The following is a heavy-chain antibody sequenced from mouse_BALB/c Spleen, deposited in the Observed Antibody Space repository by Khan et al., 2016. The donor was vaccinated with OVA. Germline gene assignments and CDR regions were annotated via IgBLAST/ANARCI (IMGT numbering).Heavy chain of an antibody. CDR1: GFSLTNYG. J-gene: IGHJ4*01. Sequence: QVQLKESGPGLVAPSQSLSITCTISGFSLTNYGVHWVRQPPGKGLEWLVVIWSDGSTTYNSALKSRLTISKDNSKSQVFLKMNSLQTDDTAMYLCARKPYYPYNIMDYWGQGTSVTVSS. CDR2: IWSDGST. D-gene: IGHD2-12*01. CDR3: ARKPYYPYNIMDY. V-gene: IGHV2-6*02.